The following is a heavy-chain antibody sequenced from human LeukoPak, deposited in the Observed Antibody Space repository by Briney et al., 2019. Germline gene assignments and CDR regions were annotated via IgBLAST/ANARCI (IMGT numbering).Heavy chain of an antibody. Sequence: GASVKVSCKASGYTFTSYDINWVRPATGQGLEWMGWMNPNSGNTGYAQKFQGRVTMTRNTSISTAYMELSSLRSEDTAVYYCASGYIVGATTSGACMDVWGQGTTVTVSS. CDR1: GYTFTSYD. CDR3: ASGYIVGATTSGACMDV. CDR2: MNPNSGNT. D-gene: IGHD1-26*01. V-gene: IGHV1-8*01. J-gene: IGHJ6*02.